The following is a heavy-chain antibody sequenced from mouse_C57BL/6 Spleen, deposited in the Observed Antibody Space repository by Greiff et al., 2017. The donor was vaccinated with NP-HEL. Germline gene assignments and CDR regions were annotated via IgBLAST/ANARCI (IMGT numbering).Heavy chain of an antibody. CDR3: ARHEVYYDYDGVPPWFAY. CDR1: GYTFTEYT. J-gene: IGHJ3*01. D-gene: IGHD2-4*01. CDR2: FYPGSGSI. Sequence: VQLQQSGAELVKPGASVKLSCKASGYTFTEYTIHWVKQRSGQGLEWIGWFYPGSGSIKYNEKFKDKATLTSDKSSSTVYMELRRLTSEDCAVYFCARHEVYYDYDGVPPWFAYWGQGTLVTVSA. V-gene: IGHV1-62-2*01.